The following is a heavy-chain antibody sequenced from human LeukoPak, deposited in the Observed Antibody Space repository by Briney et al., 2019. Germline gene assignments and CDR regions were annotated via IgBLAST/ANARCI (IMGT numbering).Heavy chain of an antibody. D-gene: IGHD3-10*01. CDR2: VYSGNDGT. CDR1: GFIFSNAW. Sequence: PGGSLTLSCTVSGFIFSNAWMRWVRQVPGKGLEWVSVVYSGNDGTHYADSVRGRFTISRDDSKHMVYLQMNNLRLEDAAVYYCTKRSRVYYDYWGQGTLVTVSS. J-gene: IGHJ4*02. CDR3: TKRSRVYYDY. V-gene: IGHV3-66*02.